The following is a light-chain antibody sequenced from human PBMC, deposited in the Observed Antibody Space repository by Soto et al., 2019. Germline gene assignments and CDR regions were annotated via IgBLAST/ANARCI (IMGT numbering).Light chain of an antibody. CDR1: YLGNKY. CDR3: QTWDGSTAV. V-gene: IGLV3-1*01. Sequence: SYELTQPPLVSVSPGQTASITCSGDYLGNKYTSWYQQKPGQSPVLVIYRDTKRPSGIPERFSGSTSGNTATLTISGTQAADESDYYCQTWDGSTAVFGAGTKLTVL. CDR2: RDT. J-gene: IGLJ1*01.